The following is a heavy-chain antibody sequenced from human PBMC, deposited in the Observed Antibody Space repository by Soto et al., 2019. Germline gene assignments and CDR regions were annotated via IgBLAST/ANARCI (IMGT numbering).Heavy chain of an antibody. Sequence: TSETLSLTCAVSGGSFSGYYWSWIRQPPGKGLEWIGEIRHSGSTIYNPSLKSRVTISVDTSNNQFSLKLSSVTAADTAVYYCAARGRLFSSSWTDDYWGQGILVTVSS. D-gene: IGHD6-13*01. CDR2: IRHSGST. CDR3: AARGRLFSSSWTDDY. J-gene: IGHJ4*02. CDR1: GGSFSGYY. V-gene: IGHV4-34*01.